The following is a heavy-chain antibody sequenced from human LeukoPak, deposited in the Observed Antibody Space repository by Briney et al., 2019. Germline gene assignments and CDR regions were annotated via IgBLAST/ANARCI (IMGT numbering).Heavy chain of an antibody. V-gene: IGHV1-8*01. D-gene: IGHD2-2*01. CDR2: MNPNSGNT. Sequence: GASVTVSCKASGYTFTSYDINWVRQATGQGLEWMGWMNPNSGNTGYAQKFQGRVTMTRNTSISTAYMELSSLRSEDTAVYYCARGDCSSTSCYFFAHYYYYYGMDVWGQGTTVTVSS. CDR3: ARGDCSSTSCYFFAHYYYYYGMDV. J-gene: IGHJ6*02. CDR1: GYTFTSYD.